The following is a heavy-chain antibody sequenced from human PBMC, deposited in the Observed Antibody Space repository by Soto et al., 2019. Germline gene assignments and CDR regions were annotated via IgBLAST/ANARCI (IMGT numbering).Heavy chain of an antibody. CDR1: GFPFSSYV. V-gene: IGHV3-23*01. CDR2: ISGGGSNT. J-gene: IGHJ4*02. CDR3: AKDSNKYSSSLRGRYFDY. D-gene: IGHD4-4*01. Sequence: LRLSCAASGFPFSSYVMSWVRQAPGKGLEWVSGISGGGSNTFYADYVKGRFTISRDNSKNTLLLQMNSLGAEDTAVYYCAKDSNKYSSSLRGRYFDYLGQGIGVTVPS.